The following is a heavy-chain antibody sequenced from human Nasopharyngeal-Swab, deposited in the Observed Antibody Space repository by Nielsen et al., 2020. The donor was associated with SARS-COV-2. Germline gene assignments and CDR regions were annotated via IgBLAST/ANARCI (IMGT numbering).Heavy chain of an antibody. Sequence: WISQPPGKGLEWIGYIYYSGSTYYNPSLKSRVTISVDTSKNQFSLKLSSVTAADTAVYYCARGGAARPGFDYWGQGTLVTVSS. CDR3: ARGGAARPGFDY. J-gene: IGHJ4*02. D-gene: IGHD6-6*01. CDR2: IYYSGST. V-gene: IGHV4-31*02.